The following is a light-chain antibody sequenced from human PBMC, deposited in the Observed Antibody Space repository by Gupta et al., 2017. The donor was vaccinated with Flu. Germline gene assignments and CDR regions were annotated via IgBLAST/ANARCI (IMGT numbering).Light chain of an antibody. CDR2: EGS. Sequence: TISCTGTSSDVGSYNLVSWYQQHPGKAPKLMIYEGSKRPSGVSNRFSGSKSGNTASLTISGLQAEDEADYYCCSYAGSSTSPYVFGTGTKVTVL. CDR1: SSDVGSYNL. V-gene: IGLV2-23*01. J-gene: IGLJ1*01. CDR3: CSYAGSSTSPYV.